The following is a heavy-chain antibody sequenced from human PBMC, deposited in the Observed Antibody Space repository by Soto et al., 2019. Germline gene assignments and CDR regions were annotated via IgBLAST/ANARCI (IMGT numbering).Heavy chain of an antibody. D-gene: IGHD3-9*01. J-gene: IGHJ4*02. V-gene: IGHV4-39*01. CDR2: VYRTGSV. CDR1: GVSIGTSGVY. Sequence: SETLSLTCTVTGVSIGTSGVYWGWVRQPPGKGLEWIGSVYRTGSVYYNPSLYNPSLESRLSITVDTSKNQFSLKLRSVTAADTAVYYCVDVFTGSTFGYWGQGTLVTVSS. CDR3: VDVFTGSTFGY.